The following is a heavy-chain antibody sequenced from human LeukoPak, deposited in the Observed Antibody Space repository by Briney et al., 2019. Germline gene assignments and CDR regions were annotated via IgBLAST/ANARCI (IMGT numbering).Heavy chain of an antibody. CDR2: IFSSGST. V-gene: IGHV4-4*07. CDR3: ARTFFYGSGTFQHAFDI. D-gene: IGHD3-10*01. CDR1: GGSISNYY. Sequence: SETLSLTCTVSGGSISNYYWSWIRQPAGKGLEWIGRIFSSGSTNYNPSLKSRVTMSVDTSKNQFSLKLSSVTAADTAVYFCARTFFYGSGTFQHAFDIWGQGTVVIVSS. J-gene: IGHJ3*02.